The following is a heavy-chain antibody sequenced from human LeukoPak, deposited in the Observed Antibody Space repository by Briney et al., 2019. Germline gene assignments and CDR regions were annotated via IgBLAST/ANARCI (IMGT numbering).Heavy chain of an antibody. CDR3: ASEDYPLGGKIDY. Sequence: GASVKVSCKASGYTFTGYYMHWVRQAPGQGPEWMGWINPNSGGTNYAQKFQGRVTMTRDTSISTAYMELSRLRSDDTAVYYCASEDYPLGGKIDYWGQGTLVTVSS. V-gene: IGHV1-2*02. J-gene: IGHJ4*02. CDR1: GYTFTGYY. D-gene: IGHD3-16*01. CDR2: INPNSGGT.